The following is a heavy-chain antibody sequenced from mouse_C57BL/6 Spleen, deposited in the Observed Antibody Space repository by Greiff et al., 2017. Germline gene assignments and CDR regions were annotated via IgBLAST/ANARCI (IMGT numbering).Heavy chain of an antibody. Sequence: QVQLQQPGAELVRPGTSVKLSCKASGYTFTSYWMHWVKQRPGQGLEWIGVIDPSDSYTNYNQKFKGKATLTVDTSSSTAYMQLSSLTSEDSAVYYCARSEGTGDYGGQGTTLTVSS. CDR2: IDPSDSYT. D-gene: IGHD2-14*01. CDR1: GYTFTSYW. CDR3: ARSEGTGDY. V-gene: IGHV1-59*01. J-gene: IGHJ2*01.